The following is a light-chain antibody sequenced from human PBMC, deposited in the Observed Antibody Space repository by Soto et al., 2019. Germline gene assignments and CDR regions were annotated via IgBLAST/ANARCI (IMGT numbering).Light chain of an antibody. CDR1: QSVSSY. V-gene: IGKV3-11*01. J-gene: IGKJ1*01. CDR2: DAS. CDR3: QQRSNAPWT. Sequence: EIVLTQSPATLSLSPGERATLSCRASQSVSSYLAWYQQKPGQAPRLLIYDASNRATGIPARFSGSGSGTDFTLTISSLEPEDFGVYYCQQRSNAPWTFGQGTKVEIK.